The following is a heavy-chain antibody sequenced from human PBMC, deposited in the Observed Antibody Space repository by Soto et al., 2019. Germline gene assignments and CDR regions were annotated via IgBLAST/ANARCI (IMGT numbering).Heavy chain of an antibody. CDR2: IYYSGST. V-gene: IGHV4-30-4*01. CDR1: GGSISSGDYY. D-gene: IGHD3-22*01. Sequence: QVQLQESGPGLVKPSQTLSLTCTVSGGSISSGDYYWSWIRQPPGKGLEWIGYIYYSGSTYYNPYLKSRVTISVDTSKNQFSLKLSSVTAADTAVYYCARAEVDYDSSGSFDYWGQGTLVTVSS. CDR3: ARAEVDYDSSGSFDY. J-gene: IGHJ4*02.